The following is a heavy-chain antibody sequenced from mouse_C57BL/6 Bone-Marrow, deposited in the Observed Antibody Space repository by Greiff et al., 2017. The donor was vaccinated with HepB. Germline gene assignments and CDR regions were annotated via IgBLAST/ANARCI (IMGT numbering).Heavy chain of an antibody. V-gene: IGHV1-12*01. D-gene: IGHD2-2*01. J-gene: IGHJ2*01. CDR3: ARNYGSLYYFDY. CDR2: IYPGNGDT. Sequence: QVQLQQSGAELVRPGASVKMSCKASGYTFTSYNMHWVKQPPRQGLEWIGAIYPGNGDTSYNQKFKGKATLTVDKSSSTAYMQLSSLTSEDSAVYFCARNYGSLYYFDYWGQGTTLTVSS. CDR1: GYTFTSYN.